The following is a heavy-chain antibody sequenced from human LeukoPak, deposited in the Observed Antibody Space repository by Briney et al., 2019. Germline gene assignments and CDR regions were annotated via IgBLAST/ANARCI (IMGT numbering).Heavy chain of an antibody. D-gene: IGHD5-18*01. Sequence: GATVKIACKTSGFTFTDYYIHWLQQAPGRGPQWVGRIDPENDETIYAEQFQGRVTIIADTSTDTTYMDLSSLTSEDTAVYYCTVDRGYSEGSGLDAFDVWGQGTMVTVSS. CDR3: TVDRGYSEGSGLDAFDV. V-gene: IGHV1-69-2*01. CDR1: GFTFTDYY. J-gene: IGHJ3*01. CDR2: IDPENDET.